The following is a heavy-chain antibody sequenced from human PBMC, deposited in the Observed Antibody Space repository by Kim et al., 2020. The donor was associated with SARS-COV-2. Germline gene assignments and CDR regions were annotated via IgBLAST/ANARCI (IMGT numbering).Heavy chain of an antibody. V-gene: IGHV3-33*01. D-gene: IGHD3-9*01. CDR3: GRDYAGYFKGLDV. CDR1: GFAMSSYG. Sequence: GGSLRLSCAASGFAMSSYGMHWVRQAPGKGLEWVSLIWYDGGNKYYADSVKGRFTISRDNSKNTLYLQMNSLRAEDTAVYYCGRDYAGYFKGLDVWGQGTTVTVSS. J-gene: IGHJ6*02. CDR2: IWYDGGNK.